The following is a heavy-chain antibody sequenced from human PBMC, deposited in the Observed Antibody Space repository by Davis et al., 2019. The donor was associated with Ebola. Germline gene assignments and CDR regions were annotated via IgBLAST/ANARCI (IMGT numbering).Heavy chain of an antibody. J-gene: IGHJ6*02. CDR1: GDTFRSFA. D-gene: IGHD3-10*01. CDR3: VKDLSNGSGIPANNHYNGLDV. V-gene: IGHV1-69*13. CDR2: IIPIFRSP. Sequence: SVKVSCKSSGDTFRSFAVSWVRQAPGQGLEWMGGIIPIFRSPNYAQKFQGRLTITADESTKTVYMELTSLRTEDTAFYYCVKDLSNGSGIPANNHYNGLDVWGQGTLVTVSS.